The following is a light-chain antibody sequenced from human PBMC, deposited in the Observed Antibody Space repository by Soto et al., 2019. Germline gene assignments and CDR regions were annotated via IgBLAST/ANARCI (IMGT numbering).Light chain of an antibody. V-gene: IGKV1-27*01. CDR2: AAS. J-gene: IGKJ4*01. CDR3: QKYNSAPLT. Sequence: DIPMTQSPSSLSASVGDRVTITCRASQDISNYFAWYQQKPEKVPKLLIYAASTLQSGVPSRFSGSGSGTDYTLTISSLQPEDVATYYCQKYNSAPLTFGGGTKVEI. CDR1: QDISNY.